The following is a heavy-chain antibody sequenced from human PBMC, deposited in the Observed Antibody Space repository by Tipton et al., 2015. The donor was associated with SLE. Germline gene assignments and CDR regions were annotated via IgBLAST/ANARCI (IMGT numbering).Heavy chain of an antibody. V-gene: IGHV4-59*01. CDR3: ARIDGGYDQYYFDY. CDR2: LYSSGST. Sequence: TLSLTCTVSGGSISGYYWSWIRQSPGKGLEWIGDLYSSGSTNYNPSLKSRVTISVDTSKIQFSLKLSSVTAADTAVYYCARIDGGYDQYYFDYWGQGTLVTVSP. J-gene: IGHJ4*02. D-gene: IGHD5-12*01. CDR1: GGSISGYY.